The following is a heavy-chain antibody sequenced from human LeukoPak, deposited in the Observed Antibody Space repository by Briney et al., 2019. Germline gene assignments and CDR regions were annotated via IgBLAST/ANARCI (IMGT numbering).Heavy chain of an antibody. CDR3: AKGGYSYGSLFRLDY. J-gene: IGHJ4*02. Sequence: PGGSLRLSCAASGFTVSSNYMSWVRQAPGKGLEWVSAISGSGGSTYYADSVKGRFTISRDNSKNTLYLQMNSLRAEDTAVYYCAKGGYSYGSLFRLDYWGQGTLVTVSS. V-gene: IGHV3-23*01. CDR2: ISGSGGST. CDR1: GFTVSSNY. D-gene: IGHD5-18*01.